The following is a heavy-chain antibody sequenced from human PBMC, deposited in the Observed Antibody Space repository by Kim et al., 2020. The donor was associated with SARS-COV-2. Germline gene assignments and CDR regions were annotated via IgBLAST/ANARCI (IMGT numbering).Heavy chain of an antibody. V-gene: IGHV3-30*04. D-gene: IGHD3-10*01. CDR2: ISYDGSNK. CDR3: ARDGFGLDY. CDR1: GFTFSSYA. J-gene: IGHJ4*02. Sequence: GGSLRLSCAASGFTFSSYAMHWVRQAPGKGLEWVAVISYDGSNKYYADSVKGRFTISRDNSKNTLYLQMNSLRAEDTAVYYCARDGFGLDYWGQGTLVTVSS.